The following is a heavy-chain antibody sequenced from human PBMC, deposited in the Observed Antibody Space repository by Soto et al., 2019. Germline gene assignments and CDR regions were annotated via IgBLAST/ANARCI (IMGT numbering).Heavy chain of an antibody. D-gene: IGHD5-18*01. V-gene: IGHV4-34*01. Sequence: PSETLSLTCAVYGGSFSGYSWSWIRQPPGKGLEWIGEINHSGYSNYNPSLKSRVTISVDTSKNQFSLKLNSVTAADTAVYYCACLQRGYNYGPSDYWGQGTLVTVSS. J-gene: IGHJ4*02. CDR1: GGSFSGYS. CDR2: INHSGYS. CDR3: ACLQRGYNYGPSDY.